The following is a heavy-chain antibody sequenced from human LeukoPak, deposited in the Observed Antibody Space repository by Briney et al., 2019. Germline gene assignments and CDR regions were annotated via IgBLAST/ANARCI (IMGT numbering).Heavy chain of an antibody. D-gene: IGHD6-13*01. J-gene: IGHJ1*01. CDR1: GGSISSYY. V-gene: IGHV4-59*08. Sequence: PSETLSLTCTVSGGSISSYYWSWIRQPPGKGLEWIGYIYYSGSTNYNPSLKSRVTISVDTSKNQFSLKLSSVTAADTAVYYCVRVAAGIGFFQHWGQGTLVTVSS. CDR3: VRVAAGIGFFQH. CDR2: IYYSGST.